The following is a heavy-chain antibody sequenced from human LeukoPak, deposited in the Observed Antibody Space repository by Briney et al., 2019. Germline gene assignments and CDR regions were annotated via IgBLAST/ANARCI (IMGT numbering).Heavy chain of an antibody. J-gene: IGHJ4*02. V-gene: IGHV1-69*13. CDR1: GGTFSSYA. D-gene: IGHD1-26*01. Sequence: SVKVSCKASGGTFSSYAISWVRHAPGQGLEWMGGIIPIFGTANYAQKFQGRVTITADESTSTAYMELSSLRSEDTAVYYCARDDSGSYYFDYWGQGTLVTVSS. CDR3: ARDDSGSYYFDY. CDR2: IIPIFGTA.